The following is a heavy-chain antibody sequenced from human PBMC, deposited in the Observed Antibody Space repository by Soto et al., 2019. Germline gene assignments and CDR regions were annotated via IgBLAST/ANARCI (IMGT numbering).Heavy chain of an antibody. V-gene: IGHV1-18*01. CDR1: GYTFFTYD. CDR3: ARHHGPTTSENWFDP. J-gene: IGHJ5*02. Sequence: ASVKVSCKASGYTFFTYDISWVREAPGQGLEWMGWISTYSGDTKYAQKFQGRVTMTTDTSTTTAYLELRSLRSDDTAVYYCARHHGPTTSENWFDPWGQGTLVTVSS. D-gene: IGHD5-12*01. CDR2: ISTYSGDT.